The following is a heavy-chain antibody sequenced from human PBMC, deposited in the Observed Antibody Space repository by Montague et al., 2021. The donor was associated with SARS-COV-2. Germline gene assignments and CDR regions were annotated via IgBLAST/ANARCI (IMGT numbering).Heavy chain of an antibody. Sequence: SETLSLTCSVSGGPISRSSYYWGWIRQPPGKGLEWLGYIFYSGSTYNPSLNSRVTMSLDTSKNHFSLNLISVTAAGTAVYYCAKASRGYGGDFDSWGQGTLVIVSS. CDR3: AKASRGYGGDFDS. V-gene: IGHV4-61*05. CDR2: IFYSGST. D-gene: IGHD4-23*01. CDR1: GGPISRSSYY. J-gene: IGHJ4*02.